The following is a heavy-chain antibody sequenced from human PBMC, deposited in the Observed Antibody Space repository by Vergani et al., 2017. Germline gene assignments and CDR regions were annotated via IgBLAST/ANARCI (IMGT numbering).Heavy chain of an antibody. D-gene: IGHD7-27*01. CDR2: IQQDGREK. J-gene: IGHJ2*01. CDR3: ARVWGDWYFDL. Sequence: EVQLVESGGGLVQPGGSLRLSCAASGFTFSSYWMSWVRQAPGKGLEWVANIQQDGREKYYVDAVKGRFTISRDNAKNSLYLQMNSLGAEDTAVYYCARVWGDWYFDLWGRGTLVTVSS. V-gene: IGHV3-7*03. CDR1: GFTFSSYW.